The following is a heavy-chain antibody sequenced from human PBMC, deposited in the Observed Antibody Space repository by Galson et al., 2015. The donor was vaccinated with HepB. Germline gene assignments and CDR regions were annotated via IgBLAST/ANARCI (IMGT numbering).Heavy chain of an antibody. CDR3: ARGVDVLFGVAFMAVDY. J-gene: IGHJ4*02. CDR1: GYSFTSYW. CDR2: IDPSDSYT. Sequence: QSGAEVKKPGESLRISCKGSGYSFTSYWISWVRQMPGKGLEWMGRIDPSDSYTNYSPSFQGHVTISADKSISTAYLQWSSLKASDTAMYYCARGVDVLFGVAFMAVDYWGQGTLVTVSS. D-gene: IGHD3-3*01. V-gene: IGHV5-10-1*01.